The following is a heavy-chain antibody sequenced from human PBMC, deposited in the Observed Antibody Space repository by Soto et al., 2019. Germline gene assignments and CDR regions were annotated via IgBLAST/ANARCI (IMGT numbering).Heavy chain of an antibody. CDR2: ILHDGNNK. Sequence: GGSMRLSCAASGFTFSSYSMNWGRQAPGKGLEWVAIILHDGNNKYYADSVKGRFTISRDNSKNTLYLQMNSLRTEDTAIYYCARDDEGGSYCDLGYWGQGTLVTVSS. D-gene: IGHD3-10*01. CDR3: ARDDEGGSYCDLGY. CDR1: GFTFSSYS. V-gene: IGHV3-30*03. J-gene: IGHJ4*02.